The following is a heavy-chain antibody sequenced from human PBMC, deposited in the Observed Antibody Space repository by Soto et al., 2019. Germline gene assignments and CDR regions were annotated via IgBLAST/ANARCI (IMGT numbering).Heavy chain of an antibody. CDR2: IIPIFGTA. Sequence: GGSLTGCCGSCGCRFMIYASTWFRQAPGQGLEWMGGIIPIFGTANYAPKFQGRVTITADESTSTAYMELSSLGSEDTAVYYCARDSTAVAGYYYYGMDVWGQGTTVTVSS. V-gene: IGHV1-69*01. D-gene: IGHD6-19*01. J-gene: IGHJ6*02. CDR3: ARDSTAVAGYYYYGMDV. CDR1: GCRFMIYA.